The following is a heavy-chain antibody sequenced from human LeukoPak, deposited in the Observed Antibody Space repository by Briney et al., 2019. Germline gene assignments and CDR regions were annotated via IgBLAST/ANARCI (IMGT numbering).Heavy chain of an antibody. CDR2: IYYSGST. V-gene: IGHV4-31*03. CDR3: ARGLYYYDSSDYYFDY. Sequence: PSETLSLTYTVSGGSISSGGYYWSWIRQHPGKGLEWIGYIYYSGSTYYNPSLKSRVTISVDTSKNQFSLKLSSVTAADTAVYYCARGLYYYDSSDYYFDYWGQGTLVTVSS. J-gene: IGHJ4*02. D-gene: IGHD3-22*01. CDR1: GGSISSGGYY.